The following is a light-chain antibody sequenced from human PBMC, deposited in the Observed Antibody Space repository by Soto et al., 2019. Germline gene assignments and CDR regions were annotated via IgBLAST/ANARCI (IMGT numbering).Light chain of an antibody. CDR3: QQYDNLIFT. V-gene: IGKV1-33*01. CDR1: QDISNY. CDR2: DAS. Sequence: IQMTQSPSSLSASGGDRVTMTCQASQDISNYLNWYQQKPGKAPKLLIYDASNLETAVPSRFSGSGSGTDFTFPISSLQPEDIATYYCQQYDNLIFTFGPGTKVDIK. J-gene: IGKJ3*01.